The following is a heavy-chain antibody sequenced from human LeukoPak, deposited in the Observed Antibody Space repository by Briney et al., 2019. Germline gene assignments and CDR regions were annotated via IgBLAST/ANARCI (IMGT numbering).Heavy chain of an antibody. CDR1: GFTFSDYY. CDR3: AKTGYSSSWYRGDFDY. V-gene: IGHV3-11*01. CDR2: ISSSGSTI. Sequence: GGSLRLSCAASGFTFSDYYMSWIRQAPGKGLEWVSYISSSGSTIYYADSVKGRFTISRDNAKNSLYLQMNSLRDEDTALYYCAKTGYSSSWYRGDFDYWGQGTLVTVSS. J-gene: IGHJ4*02. D-gene: IGHD6-13*01.